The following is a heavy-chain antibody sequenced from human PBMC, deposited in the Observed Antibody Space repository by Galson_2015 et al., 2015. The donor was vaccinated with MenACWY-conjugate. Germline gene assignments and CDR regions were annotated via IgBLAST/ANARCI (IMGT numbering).Heavy chain of an antibody. D-gene: IGHD3-22*01. J-gene: IGHJ3*02. CDR1: GFTFSSYW. V-gene: IGHV3-7*03. CDR2: IRQDGSEK. CDR3: ARTPQPWPPYYYDSKTDAFDI. Sequence: SLRLSCAASGFTFSSYWMSWVRQAPGKGLEWVANIRQDGSEKYYVDSVKGRFTISRDNAKNSLYLQMNSLRAEDTAVYYCARTPQPWPPYYYDSKTDAFDIWGQGTMVTVSS.